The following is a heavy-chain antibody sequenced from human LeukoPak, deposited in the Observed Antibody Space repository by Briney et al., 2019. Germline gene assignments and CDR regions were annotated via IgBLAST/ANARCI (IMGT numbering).Heavy chain of an antibody. CDR1: GGSISSSNYY. Sequence: SETLSLTCTVSGGSISSSNYYWGWIRQPPGKGLEWIESIHYSGSTYYNPSLKSRVTISVDTSKNQFSLKLSSVTAADTAVYYCARVGSSWYRFGDYWGQGTLVTVSS. CDR2: IHYSGST. CDR3: ARVGSSWYRFGDY. V-gene: IGHV4-39*07. D-gene: IGHD6-13*01. J-gene: IGHJ4*02.